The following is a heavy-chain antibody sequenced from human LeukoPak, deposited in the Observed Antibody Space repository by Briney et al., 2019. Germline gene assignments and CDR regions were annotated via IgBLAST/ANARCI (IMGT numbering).Heavy chain of an antibody. V-gene: IGHV3-49*03. CDR1: GFTFGDYT. CDR3: TRESVAGRIAVFDY. D-gene: IGHD6-19*01. CDR2: IRTKTYGETT. Sequence: GVSLRLSCSASGFTFGDYTMSWLRQAPGKGLEWVGVIRTKTYGETTDYAASVKGRFTISRDDSKSVAYLQMNSLKTEDTAVYYCTRESVAGRIAVFDYWGQGTLVTVSS. J-gene: IGHJ4*02.